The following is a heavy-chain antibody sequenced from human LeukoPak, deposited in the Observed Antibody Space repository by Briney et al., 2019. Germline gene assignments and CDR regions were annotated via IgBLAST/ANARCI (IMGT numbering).Heavy chain of an antibody. CDR2: IGSDNKP. CDR1: GFTFTAYA. CDR3: AKDGGSGWYDGFDY. D-gene: IGHD6-19*01. Sequence: PVRSLRHSPEASGFTFTAYAITWVRQAPGKGLEWVSSIGSDNKPHYSESVKGRFAISRDNSKNTLYLQMNSLRAEDTAVYYCAKDGGSGWYDGFDYWGQRTLVTVSS. V-gene: IGHV3-23*01. J-gene: IGHJ4*02.